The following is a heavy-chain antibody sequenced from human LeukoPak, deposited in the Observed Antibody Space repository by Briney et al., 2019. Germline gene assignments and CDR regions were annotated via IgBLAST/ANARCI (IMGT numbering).Heavy chain of an antibody. CDR1: GYTFTSYG. CDR3: ARDLYYDSSGYYLDP. V-gene: IGHV1-18*01. D-gene: IGHD3-22*01. Sequence: ASVKVSCKASGYTFTSYGISWVRQAPGQGLEWMGWISAYNGNTNYAQKLQGRVTMTTDTSTSTAYMELRSLRSDDTAVYYCARDLYYDSSGYYLDPWGQGTLVTVSS. J-gene: IGHJ5*02. CDR2: ISAYNGNT.